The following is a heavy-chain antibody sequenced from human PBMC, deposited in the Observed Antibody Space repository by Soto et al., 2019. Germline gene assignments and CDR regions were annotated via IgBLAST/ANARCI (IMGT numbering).Heavy chain of an antibody. CDR2: ISYDGNNK. V-gene: IGHV3-30*18. J-gene: IGHJ4*02. CDR3: AKEYGHGYWYFDY. D-gene: IGHD5-18*01. CDR1: GGSISSSSYF. Sequence: LSLTCTVSGGSISSSSYFWGWIRQPPGKGLEWVAHISYDGNNKYYADSVKGRFSISRDTSKNTVSLQMNSLRAEDTAIYYCAKEYGHGYWYFDYWGQGTQVTVSS.